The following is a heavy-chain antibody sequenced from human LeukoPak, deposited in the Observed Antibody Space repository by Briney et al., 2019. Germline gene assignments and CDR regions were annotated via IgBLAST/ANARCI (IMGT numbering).Heavy chain of an antibody. D-gene: IGHD6-19*01. V-gene: IGHV4-61*02. Sequence: SETLSLTCTISGGSINGDLYYWAWIRQPAGKRLEWIGRIYTNGWTDYNPSLRSRVTISVDTSKNQFSLKLSFVTAADTAFYYCARGSGWNSFDPWGQGTLVTVSS. J-gene: IGHJ5*02. CDR3: ARGSGWNSFDP. CDR2: IYTNGWT. CDR1: GGSINGDLYY.